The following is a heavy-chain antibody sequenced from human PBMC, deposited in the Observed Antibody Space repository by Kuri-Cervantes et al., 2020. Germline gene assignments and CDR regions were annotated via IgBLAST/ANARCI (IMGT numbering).Heavy chain of an antibody. Sequence: SETLSLTCTVSGGSISSGDYYWSCIRQPPGKGLEWIGSIYYSGSTNYNPSLKSRVTISVDTSKNQFSLKLSSVTAADTAVYYCARSSYYYGSGSYLYYWGQGTLVTVSS. D-gene: IGHD3-10*01. CDR3: ARSSYYYGSGSYLYY. CDR2: IYYSGST. J-gene: IGHJ4*02. CDR1: GGSISSGDYY. V-gene: IGHV4-61*08.